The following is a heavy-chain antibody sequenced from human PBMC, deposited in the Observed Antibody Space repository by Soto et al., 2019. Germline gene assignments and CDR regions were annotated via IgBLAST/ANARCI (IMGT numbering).Heavy chain of an antibody. Sequence: QVQLVQSGAEVKKPGASVKVSCKASGYTFTGYYMHWVRQAPGQGLEWMGWINPNRGGTNYAQKFQGRVTMTRDTSISKAYMELSRLRSDDTAVYYCARDRITGGQQLVYYYYYGMDVWGQGTTVTVSS. J-gene: IGHJ6*02. CDR3: ARDRITGGQQLVYYYYYGMDV. D-gene: IGHD6-13*01. CDR2: INPNRGGT. CDR1: GYTFTGYY. V-gene: IGHV1-2*02.